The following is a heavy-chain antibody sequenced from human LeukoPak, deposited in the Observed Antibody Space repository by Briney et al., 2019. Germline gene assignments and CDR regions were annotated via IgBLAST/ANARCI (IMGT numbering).Heavy chain of an antibody. V-gene: IGHV4-4*02. CDR2: IYHSGST. D-gene: IGHD3-16*02. Sequence: SETLSLTCAVSGGSISSSNWWSWVRQPPGKGLEWIGEIYHSGSTNYNPSLKSRVTISGDKSKNQFSLKLSSVTAADTAVYYCARGRITFGGVIVLDYWGQGTLVTVSS. J-gene: IGHJ4*02. CDR3: ARGRITFGGVIVLDY. CDR1: GGSISSSNW.